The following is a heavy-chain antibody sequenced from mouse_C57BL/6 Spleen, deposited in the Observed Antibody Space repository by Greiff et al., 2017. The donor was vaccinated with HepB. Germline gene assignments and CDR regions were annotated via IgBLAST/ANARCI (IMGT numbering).Heavy chain of an antibody. D-gene: IGHD2-4*01. Sequence: QVQLKQPGAELVKPGASVKMSCKASGYTFTSYWITWVKQRPGQGLEWIGDIYPGSGSTNYNEKFKSKATLTVDTSSSTAYMQLSSLTSEDSAVYYCARSTMITEAWFAYWGQGTLVTVSA. V-gene: IGHV1-55*01. CDR3: ARSTMITEAWFAY. J-gene: IGHJ3*01. CDR1: GYTFTSYW. CDR2: IYPGSGST.